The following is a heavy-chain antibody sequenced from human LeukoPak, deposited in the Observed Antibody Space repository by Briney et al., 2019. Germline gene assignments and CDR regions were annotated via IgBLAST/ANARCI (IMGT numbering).Heavy chain of an antibody. CDR2: IYYSGST. J-gene: IGHJ4*02. Sequence: SETLSLTCTVSGGSISSGDYYWSWIRQPPGKGLEWIGYIYYSGSTYYNPSLKSRVTISVDMSKNQFSLKLSSVTAADTAVYYCAREGYCSGGSCYSGIDYWGQGTLVTVSS. D-gene: IGHD2-15*01. CDR1: GGSISSGDYY. V-gene: IGHV4-30-4*01. CDR3: AREGYCSGGSCYSGIDY.